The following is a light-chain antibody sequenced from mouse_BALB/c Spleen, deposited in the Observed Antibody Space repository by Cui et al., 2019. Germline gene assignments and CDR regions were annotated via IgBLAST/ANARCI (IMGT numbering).Light chain of an antibody. CDR1: QDVGTD. CDR2: WAS. J-gene: IGKJ5*01. Sequence: DIVMTQSPKFMSTSVGDSVSITCKASQDVGTDVAWYQHKPGQSPKLQIYWASTRHTRVPDRFTGSGSGTDFTLTISNVQSEDLADYFCQQYSSYPLTFGAGTKLELK. CDR3: QQYSSYPLT. V-gene: IGKV6-23*01.